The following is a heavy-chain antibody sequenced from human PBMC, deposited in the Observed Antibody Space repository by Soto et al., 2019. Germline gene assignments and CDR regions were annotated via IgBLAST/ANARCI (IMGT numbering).Heavy chain of an antibody. CDR1: GGSVSSRSYY. Sequence: SETLSLTCTVSGGSVSSRSYYWGWIRQPPGKGLEWIGSIYHSGSTYYNPSLKSRVTISVDTSKNQFSLKLSSVTAADTAVYYCARADKYSGYDYWGQGTLVTVSS. CDR3: ARADKYSGYDY. D-gene: IGHD5-12*01. V-gene: IGHV4-39*07. J-gene: IGHJ4*02. CDR2: IYHSGST.